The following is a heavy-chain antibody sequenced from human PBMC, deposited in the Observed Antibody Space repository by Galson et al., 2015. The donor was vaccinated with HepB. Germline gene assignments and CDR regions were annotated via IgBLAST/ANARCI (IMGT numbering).Heavy chain of an antibody. Sequence: SLRLSCAASGFTFSNAWMSWVRQAPGKGLEWVGRIKSKTDGGTTDYAAPVKGRFTISRDDSKNTLYLQMNSLKTEDTAVYYCTTESSYDYVWGSYRYTGDADYWGQGTLVTVSS. CDR1: GFTFSNAW. J-gene: IGHJ4*02. CDR2: IKSKTDGGTT. CDR3: TTESSYDYVWGSYRYTGDADY. V-gene: IGHV3-15*01. D-gene: IGHD3-16*02.